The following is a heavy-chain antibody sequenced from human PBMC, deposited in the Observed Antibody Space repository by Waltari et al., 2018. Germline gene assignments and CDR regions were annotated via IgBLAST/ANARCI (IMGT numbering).Heavy chain of an antibody. J-gene: IGHJ4*02. V-gene: IGHV5-10-1*03. CDR3: ARRTDPGTYFDY. D-gene: IGHD1-1*01. CDR1: GYSFTSNW. Sequence: EVQLVQSGAEVKKPGESLRISCKASGYSFTSNWISWVRQMPGKGLEWLGKIDPGDSYTNYSPSFQGHVTFSVDKSISTAYLQWHSLRASDTAMYYCARRTDPGTYFDYWGQGALVTVSS. CDR2: IDPGDSYT.